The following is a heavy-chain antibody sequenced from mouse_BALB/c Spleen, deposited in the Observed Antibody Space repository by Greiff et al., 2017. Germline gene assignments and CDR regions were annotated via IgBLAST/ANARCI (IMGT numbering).Heavy chain of an antibody. CDR3: ARAPLRGYWYFDV. D-gene: IGHD1-1*01. Sequence: VQLQESGAELVRPGVSVKISCKGSGYTFTDYAMHWVKQSHAKSLEWIGVISTYYGDASYNQKFKGKATMTVDKSSSTAYMELARLTSEDSAIYYCARAPLRGYWYFDVWGAGTTVTVSS. CDR2: ISTYYGDA. J-gene: IGHJ1*01. CDR1: GYTFTDYA. V-gene: IGHV1S137*01.